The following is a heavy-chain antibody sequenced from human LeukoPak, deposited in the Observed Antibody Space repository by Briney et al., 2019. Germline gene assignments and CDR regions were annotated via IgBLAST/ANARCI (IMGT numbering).Heavy chain of an antibody. CDR3: ARGAQGGVGFDY. CDR1: GFTFSSYD. V-gene: IGHV3-13*01. D-gene: IGHD3-16*01. CDR2: IGTAGDT. J-gene: IGHJ4*02. Sequence: GGSLRLSCAASGFTFSSYDMHWVRQATGKGLEWVSAIGTAGDTYYPGSVKGRFTISRENAKNSLYLQMNSLRAGDTAVYYCARGAQGGVGFDYWGQGTLVTVSS.